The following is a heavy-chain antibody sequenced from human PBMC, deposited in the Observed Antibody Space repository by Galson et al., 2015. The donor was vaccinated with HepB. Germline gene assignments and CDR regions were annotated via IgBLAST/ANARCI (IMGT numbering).Heavy chain of an antibody. D-gene: IGHD6-19*01. V-gene: IGHV4-4*07. J-gene: IGHJ5*02. CDR1: GASIRTYY. Sequence: LSLTCAVSGASIRTYYWSWIRQPAGKGLEWIGRIYTSGSTNYNPSLKSRVTVSVDTSKNQFSLGLSSVTAADTAVYYCARDFLAVAGTNWFDPWGQGALVTVSS. CDR2: IYTSGST. CDR3: ARDFLAVAGTNWFDP.